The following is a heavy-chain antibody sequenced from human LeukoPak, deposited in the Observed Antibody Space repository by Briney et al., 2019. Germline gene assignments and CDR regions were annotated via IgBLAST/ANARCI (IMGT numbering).Heavy chain of an antibody. CDR3: ARDIFHYRAAVAQIQGDYYYGMDV. V-gene: IGHV4-39*07. Sequence: RSATLSLTCTVSGGSISSSSYYWGWIRQPPGKGLEWIGSIYYSGSTYYNPSLKSRVTISVDTSKNQFSLKLSSVTAADTAVYYCARDIFHYRAAVAQIQGDYYYGMDVWGQGTTVTVSS. J-gene: IGHJ6*02. D-gene: IGHD6-19*01. CDR2: IYYSGST. CDR1: GGSISSSSYY.